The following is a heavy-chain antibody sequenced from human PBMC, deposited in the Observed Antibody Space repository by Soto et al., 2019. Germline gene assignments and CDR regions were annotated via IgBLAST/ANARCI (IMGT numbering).Heavy chain of an antibody. V-gene: IGHV3-23*01. J-gene: IGHJ4*02. CDR3: AKDLEMATTPEHFDY. Sequence: GGSLRLSCAASGFTFSSYAMSWVRQAPGKGLVWVSALSGSGGSTYYADSVKGRFTISRDNSKNTLYLQMNSLRAEDTATYFCAKDLEMATTPEHFDYWGQGTLVTVSS. CDR2: LSGSGGST. CDR1: GFTFSSYA. D-gene: IGHD5-12*01.